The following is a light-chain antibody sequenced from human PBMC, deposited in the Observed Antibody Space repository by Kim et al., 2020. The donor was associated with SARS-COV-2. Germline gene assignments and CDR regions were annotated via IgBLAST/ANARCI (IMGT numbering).Light chain of an antibody. CDR1: SSNIGSNT. V-gene: IGLV1-44*01. CDR2: SDD. Sequence: QSVLTQPPSASGTPGQRVTISCSGSSSNIGSNTVNWYQQFPGTAPKLLIDSDDRRPSGVPDRVSVSKSGTSASLAISGLQFEDEADYYCATWDDSLVVWMFGGGTQLTVL. J-gene: IGLJ3*02. CDR3: ATWDDSLVVWM.